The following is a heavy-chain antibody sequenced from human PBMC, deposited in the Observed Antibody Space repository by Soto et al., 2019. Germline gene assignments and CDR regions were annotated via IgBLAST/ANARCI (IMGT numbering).Heavy chain of an antibody. CDR2: FYYAGST. D-gene: IGHD5-12*01. Sequence: PSETLSLTCTVSGGSMISYYWSWIRQPPGRGLEWIGFFYYAGSTKYIPSLKSRVTISVDTSKNQFSLKLSSVTAADTAVYYCARAGSIEGMATIYVDYWGQGTLVTVSS. CDR3: ARAGSIEGMATIYVDY. CDR1: GGSMISYY. V-gene: IGHV4-59*01. J-gene: IGHJ4*02.